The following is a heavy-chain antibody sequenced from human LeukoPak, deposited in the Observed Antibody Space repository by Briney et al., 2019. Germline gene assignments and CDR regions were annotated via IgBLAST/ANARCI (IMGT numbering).Heavy chain of an antibody. CDR1: GGSISSGSCY. D-gene: IGHD2-2*01. CDR3: ARDAGHCSSTRCYLSY. J-gene: IGHJ4*02. CDR2: MYYRGTT. Sequence: SETLSLTCTVSGGSISSGSCYWGWIRQPPGKGLEWIGNMYYRGTTYYNPSLKSRVTIAVDTSKNQFSLKLSSVTAADTAVYFCARDAGHCSSTRCYLSYWGQGTLVTVSS. V-gene: IGHV4-39*07.